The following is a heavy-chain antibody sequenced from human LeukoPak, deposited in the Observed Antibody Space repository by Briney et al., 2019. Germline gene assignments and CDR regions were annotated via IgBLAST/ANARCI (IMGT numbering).Heavy chain of an antibody. CDR1: GFAFSRND. J-gene: IGHJ4*02. V-gene: IGHV3-23*01. CDR3: AKYRGFGDSYDS. D-gene: IGHD3-10*01. CDR2: IGGSGTRT. Sequence: GGSLRLSCAASGFAFSRNDMSWVRQAPGKGLEWVSSIGGSGTRTYYADSVKGRFTISRDTSENTLYLQMNSLRAEDAAVYYCAKYRGFGDSYDSWGQGTLVTVSS.